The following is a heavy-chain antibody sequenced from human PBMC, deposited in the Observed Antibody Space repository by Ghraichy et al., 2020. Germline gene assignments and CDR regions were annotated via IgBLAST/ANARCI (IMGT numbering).Heavy chain of an antibody. J-gene: IGHJ2*01. CDR3: ARDHGIAVSYGAGAKYFDL. CDR2: INPSGGST. D-gene: IGHD6-19*01. V-gene: IGHV1-46*01. Sequence: ASVKVSCKASGYTFTSYYMHWVRQAPGQGLEWMGIINPSGGSTSYAQKFQGRVTMTRDTSTSTVYMELSSLRSEDTAVYYCARDHGIAVSYGAGAKYFDLWGRGTLVTVSS. CDR1: GYTFTSYY.